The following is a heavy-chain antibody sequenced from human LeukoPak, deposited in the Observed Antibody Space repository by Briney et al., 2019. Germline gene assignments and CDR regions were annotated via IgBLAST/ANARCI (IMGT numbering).Heavy chain of an antibody. V-gene: IGHV3-23*01. Sequence: GGSLRLSCAASGFTFSSYAMSWVRQAPGKGLEWVSAISGSGGSTYYADSVKGRFTISRDNSKNTLYLQMNSLRAEDPAVYYCAKDSQTWIQLWLRGYFDYWGQGTLVTVSS. D-gene: IGHD5-18*01. J-gene: IGHJ4*02. CDR1: GFTFSSYA. CDR3: AKDSQTWIQLWLRGYFDY. CDR2: ISGSGGST.